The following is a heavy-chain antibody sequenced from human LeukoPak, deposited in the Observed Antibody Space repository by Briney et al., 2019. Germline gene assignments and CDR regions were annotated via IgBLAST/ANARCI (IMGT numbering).Heavy chain of an antibody. Sequence: GGSLRLSCAASGFTFSSYAMHWVRQAPGKGLEWVAVISYDGSNKYYADSVKGRFTISRDNSKNTLYLQMNSLRAEDTAVYYCASDVMDYWGQGTLVTVSS. J-gene: IGHJ4*02. CDR2: ISYDGSNK. CDR1: GFTFSSYA. V-gene: IGHV3-30-3*01. CDR3: ASDVMDY.